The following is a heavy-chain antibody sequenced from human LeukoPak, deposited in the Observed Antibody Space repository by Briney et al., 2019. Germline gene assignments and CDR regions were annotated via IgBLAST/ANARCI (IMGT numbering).Heavy chain of an antibody. D-gene: IGHD2-2*01. CDR2: IKEDGSEQ. V-gene: IGHV3-7*01. Sequence: GGSLRLSCTASGFPFSVYWISWVRQAPGKGLEWVANIKEDGSEQDYVDSVKGRFTISRDNAKNSVYLQMNSLRVDDTAVYYCVGQLLRAVWGKGTTVTVSS. J-gene: IGHJ6*04. CDR1: GFPFSVYW. CDR3: VGQLLRAV.